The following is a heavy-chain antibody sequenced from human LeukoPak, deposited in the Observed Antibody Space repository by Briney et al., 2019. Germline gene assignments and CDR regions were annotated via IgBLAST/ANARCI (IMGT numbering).Heavy chain of an antibody. J-gene: IGHJ4*02. D-gene: IGHD4-23*01. CDR3: AREASGGYFDY. CDR2: ISPTGDST. CDR1: GYTFNSYY. V-gene: IGHV1-46*02. Sequence: ASVKVSCKASGYTFNSYYMHWVRQAPGQGLEWVGLISPTGDSTNYAQTFRGRDTMTRDTSTNTVYMDLSSLRSEDTAVYYCAREASGGYFDYWGQGTLVTVSS.